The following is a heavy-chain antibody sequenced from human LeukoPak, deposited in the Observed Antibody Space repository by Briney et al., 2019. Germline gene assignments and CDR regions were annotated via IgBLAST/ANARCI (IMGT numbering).Heavy chain of an antibody. V-gene: IGHV3-53*01. J-gene: IGHJ4*02. D-gene: IGHD6-13*01. Sequence: GGSLRLSCAASGFTVSSNYMSWVRQAPGKGLEWVSVIYSGGSTYYADSVKGRFTISRDNSKNTLYLQMNSLRAEDTAVYYCARKRGSSWYGGDYWGQGTLVTVSS. CDR3: ARKRGSSWYGGDY. CDR2: IYSGGST. CDR1: GFTVSSNY.